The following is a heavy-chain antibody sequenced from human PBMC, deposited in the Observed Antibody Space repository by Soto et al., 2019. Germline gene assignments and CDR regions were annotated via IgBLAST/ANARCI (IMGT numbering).Heavy chain of an antibody. CDR2: ISGSGGST. Sequence: PGGSLRLSCAASGFTFSSYAMSWVRQAPGKGLEWVSAISGSGGSTYYADSVKGRFTISRDNSKNTLYLQMNSLRAEDTAVYYCAKWSIAVAGTDYCYYGMDLCCQGTTFTVSS. V-gene: IGHV3-23*01. D-gene: IGHD6-19*01. CDR1: GFTFSSYA. J-gene: IGHJ6*02. CDR3: AKWSIAVAGTDYCYYGMDL.